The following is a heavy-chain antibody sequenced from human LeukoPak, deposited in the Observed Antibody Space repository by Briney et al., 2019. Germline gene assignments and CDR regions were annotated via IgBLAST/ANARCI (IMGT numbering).Heavy chain of an antibody. CDR3: ARRYCSGGSCYSEYDYFAY. D-gene: IGHD2-15*01. J-gene: IGHJ4*02. CDR2: IDWDDDK. CDR1: GFSRSTSGMC. V-gene: IGHV2-70*11. Sequence: SGPALVKPTQTLTLTCTFSGFSRSTSGMCVSWIRQPPGKALEWLARIDWDDDKYYSASLKTRLTISRDTSNNQVVLTMTNMDPVDAARYYCARRYCSGGSCYSEYDYFAYWGQGTLVTVSS.